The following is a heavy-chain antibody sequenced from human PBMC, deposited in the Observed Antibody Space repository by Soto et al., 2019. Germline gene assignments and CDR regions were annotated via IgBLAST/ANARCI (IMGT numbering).Heavy chain of an antibody. Sequence: SETLSLTCTVSGGSISSSSYYWGWIRQPPGKGLEWIGSIYYSGSTYYNPSLKSRVTISVDTSKNQFSLKLSSETAADTALYYCARYCSSTSCYPYFDYWGQGTLVTVSS. J-gene: IGHJ4*02. CDR1: GGSISSSSYY. CDR3: ARYCSSTSCYPYFDY. D-gene: IGHD2-2*01. CDR2: IYYSGST. V-gene: IGHV4-39*01.